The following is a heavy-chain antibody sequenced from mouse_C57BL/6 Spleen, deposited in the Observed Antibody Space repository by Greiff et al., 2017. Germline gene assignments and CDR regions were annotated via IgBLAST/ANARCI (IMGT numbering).Heavy chain of an antibody. CDR2: INPSSGYT. D-gene: IGHD1-1*01. CDR3: ARYYYGSSSLFDY. Sequence: VMLVESGAELAKPGASVKLSCKASGYTFTSYWMHWVKQRPGQGLEWIGYINPSSGYTKYNQKFKDKATLTADKSSSTAYMQLSSLTYEDSAVYYCARYYYGSSSLFDYWGQGTTLTVSS. J-gene: IGHJ2*01. V-gene: IGHV1-7*01. CDR1: GYTFTSYW.